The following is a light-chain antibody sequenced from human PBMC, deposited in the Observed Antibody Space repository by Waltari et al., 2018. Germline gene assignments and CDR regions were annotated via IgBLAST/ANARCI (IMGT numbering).Light chain of an antibody. Sequence: IVITQSPERKAVSLGVRATINCKSSQSILYSSNNKKYLAWYQQKPGQSPKLLIYWASTRESGVPDRFSGSGSGTDFTLTISSLQTEDVAVYYCQQYYSTPFTFGGGTKVEIK. CDR2: WAS. V-gene: IGKV4-1*01. CDR3: QQYYSTPFT. CDR1: QSILYSSNNKKY. J-gene: IGKJ4*01.